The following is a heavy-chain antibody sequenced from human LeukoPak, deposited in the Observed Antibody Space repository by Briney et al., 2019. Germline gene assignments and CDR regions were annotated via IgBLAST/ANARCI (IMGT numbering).Heavy chain of an antibody. Sequence: ASVKVSCKASGYTFTSYYMHWVRQAPGQGLEWMGIINPSGGSTSYAQKFQGRVTMARDMSTSTVYMELSSLRSEDTAVYYCARAEDTAMVLLSPWGQGTLVTVSS. D-gene: IGHD5-18*01. J-gene: IGHJ5*02. CDR2: INPSGGST. CDR1: GYTFTSYY. CDR3: ARAEDTAMVLLSP. V-gene: IGHV1-46*01.